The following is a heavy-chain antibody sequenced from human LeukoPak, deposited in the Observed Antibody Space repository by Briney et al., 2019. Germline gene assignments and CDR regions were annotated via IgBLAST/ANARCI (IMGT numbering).Heavy chain of an antibody. CDR1: GYTFTGYY. D-gene: IGHD3-3*01. Sequence: ASVKVSCKASGYTFTGYYMHWVRQAPGQGLEWMGRINPNSGGTNYAQKFQGRVTMTRDTSISTAYMELSRLRSDDTAVYYCARDGVGSTRTFDYWGQGTLVTVSS. CDR3: ARDGVGSTRTFDY. V-gene: IGHV1-2*06. J-gene: IGHJ4*02. CDR2: INPNSGGT.